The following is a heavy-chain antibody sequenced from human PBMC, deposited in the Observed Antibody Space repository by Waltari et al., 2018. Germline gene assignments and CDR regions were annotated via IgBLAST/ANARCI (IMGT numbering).Heavy chain of an antibody. V-gene: IGHV4-59*01. J-gene: IGHJ4*02. CDR3: ARAYKYYYDAGSFFDY. D-gene: IGHD3-22*01. CDR2: IYYSGST. CDR1: GGSISSYY. Sequence: QVQLQESGPGLVKPSETLSLTCTVSGGSISSYYWSWIRQPPGKGLEWIGYIYYSGSTNYNPSLKSRVTISVDTSKNQFSLKLSSVTAADTAVYYCARAYKYYYDAGSFFDYWGQGTLVTVSS.